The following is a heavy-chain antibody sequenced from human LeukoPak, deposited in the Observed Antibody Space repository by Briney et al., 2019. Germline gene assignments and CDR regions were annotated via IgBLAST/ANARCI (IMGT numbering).Heavy chain of an antibody. CDR2: FYYTGTT. V-gene: IGHV4-39*07. J-gene: IGHJ4*02. CDR1: GGSISSGGLY. D-gene: IGHD3-22*01. Sequence: SETLSLTCTVSGGSISSGGLYWGWVRQPPGKGLEWIGSFYYTGTTYYNPSLKSRVTISIDTSKNQFSLKLTSVTAADTAVYYCARGFADSSGYLLSYFDYWGQGTLVTVSS. CDR3: ARGFADSSGYLLSYFDY.